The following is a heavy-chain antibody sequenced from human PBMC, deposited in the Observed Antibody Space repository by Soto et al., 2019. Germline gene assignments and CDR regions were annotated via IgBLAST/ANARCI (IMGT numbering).Heavy chain of an antibody. V-gene: IGHV4-34*01. CDR1: GEPFGDNY. CDR2: IHHSGNT. D-gene: IGHD3-3*01. J-gene: IGHJ4*02. Sequence: QVQLQQWGAGLLKPSETLSLTCAVFGEPFGDNYWAWIRQPPGKGLEWIGEIHHSGNTRYNPSLRSQVTISIDKSKNQFSLRLNSVTAADTAVYYCARGRDFWWGDYWGQGTLVTVSS. CDR3: ARGRDFWWGDY.